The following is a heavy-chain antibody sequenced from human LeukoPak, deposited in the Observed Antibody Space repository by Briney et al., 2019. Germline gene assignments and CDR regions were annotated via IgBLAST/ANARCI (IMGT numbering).Heavy chain of an antibody. Sequence: GASVKVSCKASGYTFTSYDINWVRQATGQGLEWMGWMSPNSGNTGYAQKFQGRVTMTRNTSISTAYMELSSLRSEDTAVYYCAVEGLRDGYNFHAGSGYWGQGTLVTVSS. D-gene: IGHD5-24*01. CDR1: GYTFTSYD. CDR2: MSPNSGNT. CDR3: AVEGLRDGYNFHAGSGY. J-gene: IGHJ4*02. V-gene: IGHV1-8*01.